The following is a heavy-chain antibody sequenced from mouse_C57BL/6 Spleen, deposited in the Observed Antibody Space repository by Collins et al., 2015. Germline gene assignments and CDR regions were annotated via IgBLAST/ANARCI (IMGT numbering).Heavy chain of an antibody. Sequence: DVQLQESGPGLVKPSQSLSLTCTVTGYSITSDYAWNWIRQFPGNKLEWMGYISYSGSTSYNPSLKSRISITRDTSKNQFFPQLNSVTTEDTATYYCARTGYAMDYWGQGTSVTVSS. CDR1: GYSITSDYA. J-gene: IGHJ4*01. V-gene: IGHV3-2*02. CDR2: ISYSGST. CDR3: ARTGYAMDY. D-gene: IGHD4-1*01.